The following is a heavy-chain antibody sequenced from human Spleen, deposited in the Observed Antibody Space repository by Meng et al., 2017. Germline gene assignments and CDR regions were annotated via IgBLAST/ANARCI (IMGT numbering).Heavy chain of an antibody. J-gene: IGHJ5*02. CDR2: INPNSGGT. V-gene: IGHV1-2*06. CDR1: GYTFTGYY. D-gene: IGHD2-15*01. CDR3: ARIAGFCSGGSCYSNWFDP. Sequence: QVQLVQSGAELKKPGASVKVSCKASGYTFTGYYMHWVRQAPGQGLEWMGRINPNSGGTNYAQKFQGRVTMTRDTSISTAYMELSRLRSDDTAVYYCARIAGFCSGGSCYSNWFDPWGQGTLVTVSS.